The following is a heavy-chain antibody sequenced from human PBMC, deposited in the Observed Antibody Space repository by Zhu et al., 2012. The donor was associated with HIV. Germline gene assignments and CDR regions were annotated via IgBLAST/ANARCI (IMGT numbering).Heavy chain of an antibody. CDR3: ARTGDDNHHASFDI. V-gene: IGHV4-38-2*01. Sequence: QVQVQGSGPGLVKPSETLSLTCDVSGSSINTANYWGWIRQPPGKGLEWIANIYRSGATYYNPSLRSRATISMDRSRNLFFLTLNSVIAADTAIYFCARTGDDNHHASFDIWDQGTLVTVSS. D-gene: IGHD2-21*01. CDR2: IYRSGAT. CDR1: GSSINTANY. J-gene: IGHJ4*01.